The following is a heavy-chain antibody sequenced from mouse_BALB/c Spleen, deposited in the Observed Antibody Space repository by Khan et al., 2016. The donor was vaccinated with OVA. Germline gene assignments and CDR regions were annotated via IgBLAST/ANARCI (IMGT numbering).Heavy chain of an antibody. CDR2: ISYSGST. CDR1: GYSITSGYG. Sequence: EVELVESGPGLVKPSQSLSLTCTVTGYSITSGYGWYWIRQLPGNQLEWMGYISYSGSTNYNPSLKSRISITRDTSKNPFFLQLNSVTTEDTAKYYCARTARIKYWGQGTTLTVSS. CDR3: ARTARIKY. V-gene: IGHV3-1*02. J-gene: IGHJ2*01. D-gene: IGHD1-2*01.